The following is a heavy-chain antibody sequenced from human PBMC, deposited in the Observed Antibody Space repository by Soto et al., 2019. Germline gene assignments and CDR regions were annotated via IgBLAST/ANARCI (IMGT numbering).Heavy chain of an antibody. CDR1: GFTFSNAW. V-gene: IGHV3-15*01. CDR2: IKSKTDGGTT. J-gene: IGHJ5*02. D-gene: IGHD3-3*01. CDR3: TTDVAIFGVVTVNWFDP. Sequence: EVQLVESGGGLVKPGGSLRLSCAASGFTFSNAWMSWVRQAPGKGLEWVGSIKSKTDGGTTDYAAPVKGRFTISRDDSKNTLYLQMNSLKTEDTAVYYCTTDVAIFGVVTVNWFDPWGQRTLVTVSS.